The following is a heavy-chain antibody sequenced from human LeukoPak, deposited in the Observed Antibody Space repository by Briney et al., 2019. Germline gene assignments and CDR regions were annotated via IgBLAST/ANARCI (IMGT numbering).Heavy chain of an antibody. D-gene: IGHD3-9*01. CDR3: ARLVAYYDILTAAY. V-gene: IGHV3-48*01. CDR2: ISSSSSTI. J-gene: IGHJ4*02. Sequence: PGGSLRLSCAASGFTFSSYSMNWVRQAPGKGLEWVSYISSSSSTIYYADSVKGRFTISRDNAKNSLYLQMNSLRAEDTAVYYCARLVAYYDILTAAYWGQGTLVTVSS. CDR1: GFTFSSYS.